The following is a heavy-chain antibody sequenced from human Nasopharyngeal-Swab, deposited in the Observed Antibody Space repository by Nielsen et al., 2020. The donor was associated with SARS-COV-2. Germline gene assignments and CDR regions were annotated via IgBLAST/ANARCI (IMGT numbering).Heavy chain of an antibody. J-gene: IGHJ4*02. CDR1: GFTFSSYG. D-gene: IGHD3-22*01. CDR2: ISYDGSNK. V-gene: IGHV3-30*03. Sequence: GESLKISCAASGFTFSSYGMHWVRQAPGKGLEWVAVISYDGSNKYYADSVKGRFTISRDNSKNTLYLQMNSLRAEDTAVYYCARERGDSSGYYYFDYWGQGTLVTVSS. CDR3: ARERGDSSGYYYFDY.